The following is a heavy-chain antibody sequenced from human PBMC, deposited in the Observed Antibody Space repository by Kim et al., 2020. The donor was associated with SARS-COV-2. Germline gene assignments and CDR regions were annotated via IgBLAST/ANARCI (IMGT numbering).Heavy chain of an antibody. J-gene: IGHJ6*02. V-gene: IGHV4-31*03. Sequence: SETLSLTCTVSGGSISSGGYYWSWIRQHPGKGLEWIGYIYYSGSTYYNPSLKSRVTISVDTSKNQFSLKLSSVTAADTAVYYCARDMVTGFGELFGYGMDVWGQGTTVTVSS. CDR3: ARDMVTGFGELFGYGMDV. CDR1: GGSISSGGYY. CDR2: IYYSGST. D-gene: IGHD3-10*01.